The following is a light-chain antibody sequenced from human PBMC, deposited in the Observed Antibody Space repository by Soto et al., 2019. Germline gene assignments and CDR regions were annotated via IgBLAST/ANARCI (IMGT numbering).Light chain of an antibody. CDR3: CSYAGSYTVV. Sequence: QSALTQPRSVSGSPGQSVTISCTGTSSDVGAYNYVSWYQQHPGKVPKLMIYDVSRRPSGVPDRFSGSKSGNTASLTISGLQADDEADYYCCSYAGSYTVVFGGGTKL. CDR1: SSDVGAYNY. J-gene: IGLJ3*02. V-gene: IGLV2-11*01. CDR2: DVS.